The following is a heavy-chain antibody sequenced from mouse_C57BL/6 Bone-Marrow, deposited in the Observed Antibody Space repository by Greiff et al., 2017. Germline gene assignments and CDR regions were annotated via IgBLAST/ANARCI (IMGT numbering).Heavy chain of an antibody. D-gene: IGHD2-4*01. CDR3: AREDDYGYFDF. CDR1: GYTFTNYW. V-gene: IGHV1-63*01. Sequence: QVQLQQSGAELVRPGASVKMSCKASGYTFTNYWIAWVKQRPGHGLEWIGDIYPGGGCTNYNEKFKGKATLTADKSSSTAYMQFSSLTSEDSAVCDSAREDDYGYFDFWGPGTTLTVSS. J-gene: IGHJ2*01. CDR2: IYPGGGCT.